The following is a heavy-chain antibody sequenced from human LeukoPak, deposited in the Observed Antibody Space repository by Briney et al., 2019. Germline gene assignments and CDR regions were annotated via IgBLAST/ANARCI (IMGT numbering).Heavy chain of an antibody. J-gene: IGHJ4*02. V-gene: IGHV3-30-3*01. CDR2: ISYGGSDK. Sequence: PGGSLRLSCAASGFTFGVYAMHWVRQTPGKGLEWVAVISYGGSDKNYADSVKGRLTISRDNSKNTLFMQMNDLRVEDTAVYYCARGKTVSGDLDYWGQGTLVTVSS. CDR1: GFTFGVYA. D-gene: IGHD1-26*01. CDR3: ARGKTVSGDLDY.